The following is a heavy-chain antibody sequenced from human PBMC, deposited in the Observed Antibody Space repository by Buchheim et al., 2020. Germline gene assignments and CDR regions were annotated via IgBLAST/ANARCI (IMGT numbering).Heavy chain of an antibody. CDR1: GGSISSGGYY. CDR3: AREEPLWFGGVSRWFDP. D-gene: IGHD3-10*01. J-gene: IGHJ5*02. CDR2: IYYSGST. Sequence: QVQLQESGPGLVKPSQTLSLTCTVSGGSISSGGYYWSWIRQPPGKGLEWIGYIYYSGSTYYNPSLKSRFTISVDTSKNQFSLKLSSVTAADTAVYDCAREEPLWFGGVSRWFDPWGQGTL. V-gene: IGHV4-31*03.